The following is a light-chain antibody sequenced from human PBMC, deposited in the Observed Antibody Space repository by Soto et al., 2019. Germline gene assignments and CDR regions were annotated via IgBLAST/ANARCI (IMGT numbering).Light chain of an antibody. CDR3: QQYGSSPPYT. V-gene: IGKV3-20*01. Sequence: EVVLTQSPGTLSLSPGERATLSCRASQSVSNNYLAWYQQKPGQSPKLLIFGSSDRATGIPDRFSGSGSGKDFTLTISSLEPEDFAVYYCQQYGSSPPYTFGQGTKREIK. CDR2: GSS. CDR1: QSVSNNY. J-gene: IGKJ2*01.